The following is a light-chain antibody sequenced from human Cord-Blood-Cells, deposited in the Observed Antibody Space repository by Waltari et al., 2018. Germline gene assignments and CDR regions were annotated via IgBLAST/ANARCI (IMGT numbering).Light chain of an antibody. CDR1: KLGDKY. CDR2: QDS. CDR3: QAWDSSTAV. V-gene: IGLV3-1*01. J-gene: IGLJ2*01. Sequence: SYELTQPPSVSVSPGKTASITCSGDKLGDKYACWYQQKPGQSPVLVIYQDSKRPSGIPERFSGSNSGNTATLTISGTQAMDEADYYCQAWDSSTAVFDGGTKLTVL.